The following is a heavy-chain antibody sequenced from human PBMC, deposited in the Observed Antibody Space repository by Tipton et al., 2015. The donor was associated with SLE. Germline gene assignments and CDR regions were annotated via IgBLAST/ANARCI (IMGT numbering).Heavy chain of an antibody. Sequence: LRLSCAASGFTVSSNYMSWVRQAPGKGLEWIGEINHSGSTYYNPSLKSRVTISVDTSKNHFSLKLTSVTAADTAVYYCARYDSTYYFDYWGQGTLATVSS. J-gene: IGHJ4*02. CDR1: GFTVSSNY. CDR3: ARYDSTYYFDY. V-gene: IGHV4-34*10. D-gene: IGHD5-18*01. CDR2: INHSGST.